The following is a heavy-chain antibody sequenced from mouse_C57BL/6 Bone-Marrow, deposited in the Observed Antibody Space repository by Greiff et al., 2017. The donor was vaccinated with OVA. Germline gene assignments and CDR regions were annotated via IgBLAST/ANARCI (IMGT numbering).Heavy chain of an antibody. CDR1: GFTFSSYA. CDR3: ARVTTAVDY. V-gene: IGHV5-4*01. Sequence: EVHLVESGGGLVKPGGSLKLSCAASGFTFSSYAMSWVRQTPEKRLEWVATISDGGSYTYYPDNVKGRFTISRDNAKNNLYLQMSHLKSEDTAMYYCARVTTAVDYWGQGTSVTVSS. CDR2: ISDGGSYT. D-gene: IGHD1-1*01. J-gene: IGHJ4*01.